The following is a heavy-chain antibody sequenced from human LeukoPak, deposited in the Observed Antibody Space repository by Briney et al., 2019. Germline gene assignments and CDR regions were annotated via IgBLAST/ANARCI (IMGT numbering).Heavy chain of an antibody. CDR1: GGSISSGDYY. CDR2: IYYSGST. D-gene: IGHD5-12*01. CDR3: ARDGGLRIQYAFDI. V-gene: IGHV4-30-4*01. J-gene: IGHJ3*02. Sequence: PSQTLSLTCTVSGGSISSGDYYWSWIRQPPGKGLEWIGYIYYSGSTYYNPSLKSRVTISVDTSKNQFSLKLSSVTAADTAVYYCARDGGLRIQYAFDIWGQGTMVTVSS.